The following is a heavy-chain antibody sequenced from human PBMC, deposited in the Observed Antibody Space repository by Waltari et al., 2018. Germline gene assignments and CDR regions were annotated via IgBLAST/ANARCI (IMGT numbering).Heavy chain of an antibody. V-gene: IGHV3-30*18. J-gene: IGHJ4*02. D-gene: IGHD3-3*01. CDR2: ISYDGSNK. CDR3: AKPYFKGSGYSPVGY. Sequence: QVQLVESGGGVVQPGRSLRLSCAASGFTFSSYGMHWVRQAPGKGLEWVAVISYDGSNKYYADSVKGRFTISRDNSKNTLYLQMNSLRAEDTAVYYCAKPYFKGSGYSPVGYWGQGTLVTVSS. CDR1: GFTFSSYG.